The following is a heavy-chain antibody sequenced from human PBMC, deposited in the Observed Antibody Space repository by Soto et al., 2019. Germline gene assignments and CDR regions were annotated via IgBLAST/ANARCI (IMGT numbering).Heavy chain of an antibody. D-gene: IGHD3-10*01. CDR3: ARHLKEYYGSGSYYNVYGMDV. CDR1: GGSISSSSYY. V-gene: IGHV4-39*01. J-gene: IGHJ6*02. CDR2: IYYSGST. Sequence: PSETLSLTCTVSGGSISSSSYYWGWIRQPPGKGLEWIGSIYYSGSTYYNPSLKSRVTISVDTSKNQFSLKLSSVTAADTAVYYCARHLKEYYGSGSYYNVYGMDVWGQGTTVTVSS.